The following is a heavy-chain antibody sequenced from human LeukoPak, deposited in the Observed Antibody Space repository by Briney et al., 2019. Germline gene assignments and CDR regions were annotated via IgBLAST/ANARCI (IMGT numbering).Heavy chain of an antibody. CDR1: GYTFTDYF. V-gene: IGHV1-2*02. CDR3: ARASFWESPINWFAP. D-gene: IGHD3-16*01. J-gene: IGHJ5*02. Sequence: GASVKVSCKASGYTFTDYFMHWVRQAPGQGLEWMGWIYPNNGDTNYAQKFQGRVTMTRDRSISTAYMELSRLTSDDTAVYYCARASFWESPINWFAPWGQGTLVTVSS. CDR2: IYPNNGDT.